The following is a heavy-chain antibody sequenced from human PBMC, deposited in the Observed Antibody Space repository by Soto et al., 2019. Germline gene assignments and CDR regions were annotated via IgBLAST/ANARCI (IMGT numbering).Heavy chain of an antibody. CDR1: GFTFSSFA. CDR3: AKLAGDQWMFDY. J-gene: IGHJ4*02. D-gene: IGHD5-12*01. CDR2: LSHNSINK. Sequence: EVHLLETGGALVQPGGSLRLSCAASGFTFSSFAMSWVRQAPGKGLQWVSALSHNSINKFYTDSVKGRFTISRDNSKNTMSLEMNSLRAEDTAKYYCAKLAGDQWMFDYWGQGILVTVSS. V-gene: IGHV3-23*01.